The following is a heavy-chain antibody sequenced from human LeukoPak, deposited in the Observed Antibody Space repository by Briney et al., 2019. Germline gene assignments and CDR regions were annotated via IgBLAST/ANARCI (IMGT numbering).Heavy chain of an antibody. J-gene: IGHJ4*02. D-gene: IGHD5-24*01. V-gene: IGHV3-23*01. CDR1: GFSFPSHT. Sequence: GGSLRLSCVASGFSFPSHTMTWARQAPGKGLAWVSSISGSGTSTYYADSVKGRFTISRDNSKNTLYLQMNSLRVEDTAVYYCAKAWSTATIGRYFDYWGQGTLVTVSS. CDR3: AKAWSTATIGRYFDY. CDR2: ISGSGTST.